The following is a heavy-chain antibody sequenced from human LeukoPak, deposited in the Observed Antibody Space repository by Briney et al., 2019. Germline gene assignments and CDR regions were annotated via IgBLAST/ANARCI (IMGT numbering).Heavy chain of an antibody. CDR3: ARAPEYGLYYFDY. J-gene: IGHJ4*02. CDR1: GGSISSSSYY. V-gene: IGHV4-39*07. CDR2: IYYSGST. D-gene: IGHD1-14*01. Sequence: SETLSLTCTVSGGSISSSSYYWGWIRQPPGKGLECIGTIYYSGSTYYNPSLKSRVSISVDTSKNQFSLKLTSVTAADTAVYYCARAPEYGLYYFDYWGQGTLVTVSS.